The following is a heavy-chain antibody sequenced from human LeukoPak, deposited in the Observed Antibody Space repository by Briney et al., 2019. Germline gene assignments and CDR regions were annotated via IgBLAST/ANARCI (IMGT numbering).Heavy chain of an antibody. Sequence: PAETLSLTCTVSGGSISSYYWSWIRQPPGKGLEWIGYINYGGSTNYNPSVKSRVTISVDTSKNQFSLKLSSVSAADTAVYYCARVPQATYYDFWSGPVDAFDIWGQGTMVTVSS. CDR2: INYGGST. D-gene: IGHD3-3*01. CDR3: ARVPQATYYDFWSGPVDAFDI. V-gene: IGHV4-59*01. J-gene: IGHJ3*02. CDR1: GGSISSYY.